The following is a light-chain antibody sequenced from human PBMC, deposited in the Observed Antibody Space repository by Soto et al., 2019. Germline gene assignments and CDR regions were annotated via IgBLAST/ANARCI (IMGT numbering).Light chain of an antibody. J-gene: IGKJ3*01. CDR3: MKYISSQRT. Sequence: EIVLTQSPGTLSLSPGERATLFCRASQSIAGSHLAWFQQKPGQAPRLLIYGASSRATGTPDRFSDRRSGTGVPLSITRLVPEDFAVYCCMKYISSQRTCGPGTREDLK. V-gene: IGKV3-20*01. CDR1: QSIAGSH. CDR2: GAS.